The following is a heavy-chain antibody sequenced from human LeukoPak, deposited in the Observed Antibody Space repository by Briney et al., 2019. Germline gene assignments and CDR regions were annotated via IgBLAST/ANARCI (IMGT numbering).Heavy chain of an antibody. D-gene: IGHD5-18*01. CDR3: ARDLGGYSYGPLGY. Sequence: GGSLRLSCAASGFTFSSYAMHWVRQAPGKELEYVSAISSNGGSTYYANSVKGRFTISRDNSKNTLYLQMGSLRAEDMAVYYCARDLGGYSYGPLGYWGQGTLVTVSS. CDR2: ISSNGGST. CDR1: GFTFSSYA. V-gene: IGHV3-64*01. J-gene: IGHJ4*02.